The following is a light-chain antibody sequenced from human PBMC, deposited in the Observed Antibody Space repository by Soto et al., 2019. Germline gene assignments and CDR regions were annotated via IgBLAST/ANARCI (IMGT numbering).Light chain of an antibody. CDR1: SSDVGGYNY. Sequence: QSVLTQPPSASGSPGQSVTISCAGTSSDVGGYNYVSWYQQYPGKVPKLMIYEVSERPSGVPDRFSGSKSGNTAFLTVSGLQAEDEADYFCSSYTNTRTYVFGTGTKVTVL. CDR3: SSYTNTRTYV. CDR2: EVS. J-gene: IGLJ1*01. V-gene: IGLV2-8*01.